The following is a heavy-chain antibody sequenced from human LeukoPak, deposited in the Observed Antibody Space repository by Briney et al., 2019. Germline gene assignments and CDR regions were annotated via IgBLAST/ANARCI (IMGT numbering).Heavy chain of an antibody. CDR2: IGASGVYT. CDR3: AKGGSLYFFDS. V-gene: IGHV3-23*01. J-gene: IGHJ4*02. D-gene: IGHD1-26*01. Sequence: PGGSLRLSCAASGFSFVNSAMSWVRQAPGTELEWVSGIGASGVYTYYADSVKGRFTISRDNPKDTLYLQMDSLRAEDTAVYYCAKGGSLYFFDSWGQGALVTVSS. CDR1: GFSFVNSA.